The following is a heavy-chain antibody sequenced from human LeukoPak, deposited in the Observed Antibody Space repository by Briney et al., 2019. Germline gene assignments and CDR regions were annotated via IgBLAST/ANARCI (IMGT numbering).Heavy chain of an antibody. CDR2: ISAYNGNT. CDR3: ARDPDHYYDSSGYYFDY. D-gene: IGHD3-22*01. J-gene: IGHJ4*02. V-gene: IGHV1-18*01. Sequence: ASVKVSCMASGYTFTSYGISWVRQAPGPGLEWMGWISAYNGNTNYAQKLQGRVTMTTDTSTSTAYMELRSLRSDDTAVYYCARDPDHYYDSSGYYFDYWGQGTLVTVSS. CDR1: GYTFTSYG.